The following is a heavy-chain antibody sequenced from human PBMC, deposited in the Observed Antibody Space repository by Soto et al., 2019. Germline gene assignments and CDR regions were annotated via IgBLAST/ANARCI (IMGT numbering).Heavy chain of an antibody. D-gene: IGHD3-22*01. CDR2: INPSGGST. CDR1: GYTFTSYY. Sequence: ASVTVSCKASGYTFTSYYMHWVRQAPGQGLEWMGIINPSGGSTSYAQKFQGRVTMTRDTSTSTVYMELSSLRSEDTAVYYCARGRGDYYDSSGFPNWLDPWGQGTLVTVSS. J-gene: IGHJ5*02. V-gene: IGHV1-46*01. CDR3: ARGRGDYYDSSGFPNWLDP.